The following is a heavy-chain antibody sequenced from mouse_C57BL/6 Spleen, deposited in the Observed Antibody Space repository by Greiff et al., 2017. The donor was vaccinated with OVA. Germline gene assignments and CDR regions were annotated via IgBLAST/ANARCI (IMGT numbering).Heavy chain of an antibody. CDR2: IYPGDGDT. V-gene: IGHV1-82*01. Sequence: QVQLKQSGPELVKPGASVKISCKASGYAFSSSWMNWVKQRPGKGLEWIGRIYPGDGDTNYNGKFKGKATLTADKSSSTAYMQLSSLTSEDSAVYFCAREADYGFDYWGQGTTLTVSS. CDR1: GYAFSSSW. CDR3: AREADYGFDY. J-gene: IGHJ2*01. D-gene: IGHD2-4*01.